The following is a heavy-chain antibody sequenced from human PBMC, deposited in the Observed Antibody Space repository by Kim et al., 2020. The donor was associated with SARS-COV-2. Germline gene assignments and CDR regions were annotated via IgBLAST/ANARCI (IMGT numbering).Heavy chain of an antibody. V-gene: IGHV4-39*01. D-gene: IGHD3-9*01. CDR3: ARQPYYDILTGYYNSFDY. Sequence: SRVTISVDTSKNQFSLKLSSVTAADTAVYYCARQPYYDILTGYYNSFDYWGQGTLVTVSS. J-gene: IGHJ4*02.